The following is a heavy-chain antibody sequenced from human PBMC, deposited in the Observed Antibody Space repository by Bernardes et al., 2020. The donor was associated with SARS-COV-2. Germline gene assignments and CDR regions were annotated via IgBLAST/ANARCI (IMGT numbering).Heavy chain of an antibody. Sequence: SEPLSLTCTVSGASIRSEDYYWSWLRQPAGKGLQWIGRISRSGRTKNNPSLKSRVSISVDTSKNQIALKLTSVTAADTAVYFCARDLQSWFDPWGQGTLVTVSS. CDR1: GASIRSEDYY. CDR2: ISRSGRT. J-gene: IGHJ5*02. CDR3: ARDLQSWFDP. V-gene: IGHV4-61*02.